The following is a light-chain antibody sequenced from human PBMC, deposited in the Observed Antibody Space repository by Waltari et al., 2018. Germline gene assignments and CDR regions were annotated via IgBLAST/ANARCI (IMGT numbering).Light chain of an antibody. CDR2: KVS. CDR3: MQGSHWPRT. CDR1: QRPVHSHGNTY. V-gene: IGKV2-30*02. J-gene: IGKJ2*01. Sequence: DVVMTQSPLSLPVTLGQPAAIPCRSSQRPVHSHGNTYLNWFQQRPGQSPRRLIYKVSRRDSGVPDRFSGSGSGTDFTLKISRVEAEDVGVYYCMQGSHWPRTFGQGTNLEI.